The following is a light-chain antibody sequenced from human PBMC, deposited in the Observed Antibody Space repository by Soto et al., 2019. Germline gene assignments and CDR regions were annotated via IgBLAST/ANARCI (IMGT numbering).Light chain of an antibody. Sequence: EIVMTQSPAALSVSPGERATLSCRASQSVSSNLAWYQQKPGQVPRLLIYGASTRATGIPARFSGSGSGTEFTLTISSLQSEDVALYYCQQYNDWPLTFGQGTKVDI. CDR1: QSVSSN. V-gene: IGKV3-15*01. CDR2: GAS. J-gene: IGKJ1*01. CDR3: QQYNDWPLT.